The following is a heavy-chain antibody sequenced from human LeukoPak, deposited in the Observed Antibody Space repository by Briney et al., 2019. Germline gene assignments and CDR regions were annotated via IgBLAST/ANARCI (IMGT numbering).Heavy chain of an antibody. V-gene: IGHV4-59*01. CDR1: GGSISSYY. Sequence: PSETLSLTCTVSGGSISSYYWSWIRQPPGKGLEWIGYIYYSGSTNYNPFLKSRVTISVDTSKNQFSLKLSSVTAADTAVYYCARCGGSCYYSDYWGQGTLVTVSS. J-gene: IGHJ4*02. D-gene: IGHD2-15*01. CDR3: ARCGGSCYYSDY. CDR2: IYYSGST.